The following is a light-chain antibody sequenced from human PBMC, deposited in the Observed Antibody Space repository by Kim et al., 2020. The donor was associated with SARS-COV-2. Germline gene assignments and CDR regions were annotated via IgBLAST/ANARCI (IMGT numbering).Light chain of an antibody. CDR3: QQLNSYPWT. CDR1: QGISTY. Sequence: DIQLTHSPPFLSASVGDRVTITCRASQGISTYLAWYQQIPGKARKLLIYRASTLQSGVPSRFSGSGSGTEFTLTISNLQPEDFAIYYCQQLNSYPWTFGQGTKVDIK. J-gene: IGKJ1*01. CDR2: RAS. V-gene: IGKV1-9*01.